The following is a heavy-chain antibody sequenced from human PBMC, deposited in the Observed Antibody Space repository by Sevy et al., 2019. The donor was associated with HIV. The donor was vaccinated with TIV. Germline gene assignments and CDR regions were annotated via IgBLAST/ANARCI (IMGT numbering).Heavy chain of an antibody. CDR3: ARHPYYDSSGYVDY. J-gene: IGHJ4*02. V-gene: IGHV3-48*02. Sequence: GGYLRLSCAASGFSFSGYSMNWVRQAPGKGLEGVSYISSSSSTIYYADCVKGRFTISRDNAKNSLYLQMNSLRDEDTAVYYCARHPYYDSSGYVDYWGQGTLVTVSS. CDR2: ISSSSSTI. D-gene: IGHD3-22*01. CDR1: GFSFSGYS.